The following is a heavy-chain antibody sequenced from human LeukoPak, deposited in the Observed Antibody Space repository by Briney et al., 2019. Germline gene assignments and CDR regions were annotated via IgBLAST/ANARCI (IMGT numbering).Heavy chain of an antibody. Sequence: PGGSLRLSCAASGFTVSSNYMSWVRQAPGKGLEWVSVIYSGGSTYYADSVKGRFTISRDNSKNTLYLQMNSLRAEDTAVYYCASTYMVRGGRAFDIWGQGTMVTVSS. D-gene: IGHD3-10*01. J-gene: IGHJ3*02. CDR2: IYSGGST. CDR1: GFTVSSNY. V-gene: IGHV3-53*01. CDR3: ASTYMVRGGRAFDI.